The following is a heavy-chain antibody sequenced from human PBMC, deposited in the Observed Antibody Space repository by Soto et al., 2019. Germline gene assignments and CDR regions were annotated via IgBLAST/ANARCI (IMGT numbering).Heavy chain of an antibody. CDR3: AITPNCGRDCAADSYWFFDL. J-gene: IGHJ2*01. Sequence: EVQLLESGGNLVQPGGSLRLSCAASGLTFSNYAMSWVRQAPGKGLEWVSAISGGGLSTYYADSVKGRFTISRDNSRNTLYLQTSALRAEDTAVYYCAITPNCGRDCAADSYWFFDLWGRGTLVTVSS. CDR1: GLTFSNYA. D-gene: IGHD2-21*02. CDR2: ISGGGLST. V-gene: IGHV3-23*01.